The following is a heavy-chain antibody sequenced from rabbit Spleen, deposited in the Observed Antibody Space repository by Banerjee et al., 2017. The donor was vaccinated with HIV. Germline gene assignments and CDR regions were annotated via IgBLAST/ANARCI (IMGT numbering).Heavy chain of an antibody. CDR3: VRDDAGWGGYFYL. Sequence: LEESGGGLVKPGGTLTLTCTVSGFSFSSNWICWVRQAPGKGLEWIASIDGRFRSTYYANWAKGRFTISKTSSTTVTLQMTSLTGADTATYFCVRDDAGWGGYFYLWGQGTLVTVS. CDR2: IDGRFRST. V-gene: IGHV1S45*01. CDR1: GFSFSSNW. J-gene: IGHJ4*01. D-gene: IGHD4-1*01.